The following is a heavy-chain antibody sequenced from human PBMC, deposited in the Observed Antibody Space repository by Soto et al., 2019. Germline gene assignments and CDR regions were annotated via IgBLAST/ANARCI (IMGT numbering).Heavy chain of an antibody. V-gene: IGHV1-69*02. CDR2: IIPILGIA. CDR3: ARAMGSGSYSYYGMDV. D-gene: IGHD1-26*01. Sequence: QVQLVQSGAEVKKPGSSVKVSCKASGGTFSSYTISWVRQAPGQGLEWMGRIIPILGIANYAQKFQGRVTITADKSTSTAYMELSSLRSEDTAVYYCARAMGSGSYSYYGMDVWCQGTTVTVSS. CDR1: GGTFSSYT. J-gene: IGHJ6*02.